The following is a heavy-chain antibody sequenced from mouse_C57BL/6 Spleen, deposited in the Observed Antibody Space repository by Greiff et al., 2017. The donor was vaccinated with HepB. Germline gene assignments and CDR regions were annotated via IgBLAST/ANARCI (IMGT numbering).Heavy chain of an antibody. CDR1: GYSFTGYY. CDR3: AREGSPPY. V-gene: IGHV1-42*01. J-gene: IGHJ3*01. CDR2: INPSTGGT. Sequence: VQLQQSGPELVKPGASVKISCKASGYSFTGYYMNWVKQSPEKSLEWIGEINPSTGGTTYNQKFKAKATLTVDKSSSTAYMQLKSLTSEDSAVYYCAREGSPPYWGQGTLVTVSA.